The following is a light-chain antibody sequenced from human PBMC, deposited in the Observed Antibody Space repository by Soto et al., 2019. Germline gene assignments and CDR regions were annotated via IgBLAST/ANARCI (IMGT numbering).Light chain of an antibody. CDR3: QQSYSTPSS. CDR2: AAS. V-gene: IGKV1-39*01. CDR1: QTISSS. Sequence: DIQMTQSPSSLSASVGDRVTITCRASQTISSSLNWYQQKPGKAPKLLIYAASSLQSGVPSRFSGSGSGTDFTLTITSLQPEDFATYSCQQSYSTPSSFGGGTKVEI. J-gene: IGKJ4*01.